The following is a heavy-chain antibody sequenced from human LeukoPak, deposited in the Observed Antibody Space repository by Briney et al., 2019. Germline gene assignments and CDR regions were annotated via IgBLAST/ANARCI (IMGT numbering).Heavy chain of an antibody. Sequence: GGSLRLSCAASGFTFSSYGMHWVRQAPGKGLEWVAVIWYDGSNKYYADSVKGRFTISRDNSKNTLYLQMNSLRAEDTAVYYCARDVKGYSSSWYPRYWGQGTLVTVSS. CDR1: GFTFSSYG. V-gene: IGHV3-33*01. CDR2: IWYDGSNK. CDR3: ARDVKGYSSSWYPRY. D-gene: IGHD6-13*01. J-gene: IGHJ4*02.